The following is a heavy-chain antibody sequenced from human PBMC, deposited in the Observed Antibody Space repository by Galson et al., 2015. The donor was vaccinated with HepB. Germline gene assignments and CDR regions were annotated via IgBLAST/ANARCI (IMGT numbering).Heavy chain of an antibody. V-gene: IGHV2-70*11. CDR2: IDWDDDK. CDR3: ARNYDFWSGYDY. CDR1: GFSLSTSGMC. Sequence: PALVKPTPTLTLTCTFSGFSLSTSGMCVSWIRQPPGKALEWLARIDWDDDKYYSTSLKTRLTISKDTSKNQVVLTMTNMDPVDTATYYCARNYDFWSGYDYWGQGTLVTVSS. D-gene: IGHD3-3*01. J-gene: IGHJ4*02.